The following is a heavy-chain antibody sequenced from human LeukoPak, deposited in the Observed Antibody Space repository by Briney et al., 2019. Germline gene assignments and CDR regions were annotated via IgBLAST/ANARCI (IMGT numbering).Heavy chain of an antibody. D-gene: IGHD2-2*01. J-gene: IGHJ3*02. CDR1: GFTFSSYG. Sequence: GGSLRLSCAASGFTFSSYGMHWVRQAPGKGLEWVAFIRYDGSNKYYADSVKGRFTISRDNSKNTLYLQMNSLRAEGTAVYYCAKAMAYCSSTSCYYHAFDIWGQGTMVTVSS. CDR3: AKAMAYCSSTSCYYHAFDI. CDR2: IRYDGSNK. V-gene: IGHV3-30*02.